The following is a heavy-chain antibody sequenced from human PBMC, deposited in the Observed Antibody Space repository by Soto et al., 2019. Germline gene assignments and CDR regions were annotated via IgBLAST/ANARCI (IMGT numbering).Heavy chain of an antibody. CDR2: IHHSGST. CDR1: GGSISISNW. Sequence: QVQLQESGPGLVKPSETLSLTCAVSGGSISISNWWSWVRQTPGKGLEWIGQIHHSGSTNYRPSLTSRVTISVDKSKHQFSLKMNSVTAADTAVYYCARGGYYFYMDVWGKGTTVTVSS. V-gene: IGHV4-4*02. J-gene: IGHJ6*03. D-gene: IGHD1-26*01. CDR3: ARGGYYFYMDV.